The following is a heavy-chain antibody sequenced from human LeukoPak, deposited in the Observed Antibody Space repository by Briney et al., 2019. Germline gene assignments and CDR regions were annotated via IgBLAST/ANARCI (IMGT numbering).Heavy chain of an antibody. V-gene: IGHV3-48*02. Sequence: GGSLRLSCAASGFTFSSYSMNWVRQAPGKGLEWVSYISSSSSTIYYADSVKGRFTISRDNAKNSLYLQMNSLRDEDTAVYYCAKDQWGSSSWYDWFDPWGQGTLVTVAS. CDR2: ISSSSSTI. J-gene: IGHJ5*02. D-gene: IGHD6-13*01. CDR1: GFTFSSYS. CDR3: AKDQWGSSSWYDWFDP.